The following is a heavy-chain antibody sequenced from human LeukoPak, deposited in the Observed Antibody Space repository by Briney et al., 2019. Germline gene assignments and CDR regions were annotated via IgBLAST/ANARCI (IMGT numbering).Heavy chain of an antibody. V-gene: IGHV3-30-3*01. CDR3: ARDLYGGMITFGAFDI. J-gene: IGHJ3*02. CDR1: GFTFSSYA. Sequence: PGGSLRLSCAGSGFTFSSYALHWVRQAPGTGLEWVAVISYDGSNKYYADSVKGRFTISRDNSKNTLYLQMNSLRAEDTAVYYCARDLYGGMITFGAFDIWGQGTMVTVSS. D-gene: IGHD3-16*01. CDR2: ISYDGSNK.